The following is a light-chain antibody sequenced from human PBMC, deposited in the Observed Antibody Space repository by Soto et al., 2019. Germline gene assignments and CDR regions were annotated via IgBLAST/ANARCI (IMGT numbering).Light chain of an antibody. CDR3: CSYAGNSRV. CDR1: SSDVGTYNL. Sequence: QSVLAQPASVSGSPEQSVTISCTGTSSDVGTYNLVSWYQQHPGKAPKLIIYDVSRRPSGVPDRFSGSKSDNTASLTISGLQAEDDADYYCCSYAGNSRVFGTGTKLTVL. V-gene: IGLV2-23*02. CDR2: DVS. J-gene: IGLJ1*01.